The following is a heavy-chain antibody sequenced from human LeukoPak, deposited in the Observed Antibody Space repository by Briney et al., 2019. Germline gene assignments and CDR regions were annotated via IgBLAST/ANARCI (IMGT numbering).Heavy chain of an antibody. CDR2: ISSSSSYI. D-gene: IGHD4-17*01. V-gene: IGHV3-21*01. Sequence: GGSLRLSCAASGFTFSSYSMNWVRQAPGKGLEWVSSISSSSSYIYYADSVKGRFIVSRDNSKNTFYLQVNSLRAEDTALYSCAREDYGDYYFDYWGQGTLVTVSS. J-gene: IGHJ4*02. CDR3: AREDYGDYYFDY. CDR1: GFTFSSYS.